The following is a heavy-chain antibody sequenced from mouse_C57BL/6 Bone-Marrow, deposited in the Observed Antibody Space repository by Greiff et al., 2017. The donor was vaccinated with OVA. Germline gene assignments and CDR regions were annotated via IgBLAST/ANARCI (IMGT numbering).Heavy chain of an antibody. V-gene: IGHV1-42*01. J-gene: IGHJ3*01. D-gene: IGHD4-1*01. CDR3: ARGGTSPFAY. CDR2: INPSTGGT. CDR1: GYSFTGYY. Sequence: VQLQQSGPELVKPGASVKISCKASGYSFTGYYMNWVKQSPEKSLEWIGEINPSTGGTTYNQKFKAKATLTVDKSSSTAYMTLKSLTSEDSAVYYCARGGTSPFAYWGQGTLVTVSA.